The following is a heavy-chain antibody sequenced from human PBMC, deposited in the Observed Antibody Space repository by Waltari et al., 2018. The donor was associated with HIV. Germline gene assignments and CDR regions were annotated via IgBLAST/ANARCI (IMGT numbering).Heavy chain of an antibody. CDR2: IKQDGSEK. D-gene: IGHD6-19*01. Sequence: EVQLVESGGGLVQPGGSLRLSCAASGFPFSRYWMSWVRQAPGKGLEWVANIKQDGSEKYYVDSVKGRFTISRDNAKNSLYLQMNSLRAEDTAVYYCARAAVGYFDLWGRGTLVTVSS. CDR3: ARAAVGYFDL. V-gene: IGHV3-7*01. CDR1: GFPFSRYW. J-gene: IGHJ2*01.